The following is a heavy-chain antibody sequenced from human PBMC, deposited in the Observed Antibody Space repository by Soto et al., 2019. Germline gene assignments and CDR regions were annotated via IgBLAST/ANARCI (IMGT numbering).Heavy chain of an antibody. V-gene: IGHV4-39*01. CDR1: GGSISSSSYY. D-gene: IGHD5-18*01. J-gene: IGHJ3*02. CDR3: ARHPAGQLWPDDAFDI. CDR2: IYYSGST. Sequence: QLQLQESGPGLVKPSETLSLTCTVSGGSISSSSYYWGWIRQPPGKGLEWIGSIYYSGSTYYNPSLKSRVTISVDTSKNQFSLKLSSVTAADTAVYYCARHPAGQLWPDDAFDIWGQGTMVTVSS.